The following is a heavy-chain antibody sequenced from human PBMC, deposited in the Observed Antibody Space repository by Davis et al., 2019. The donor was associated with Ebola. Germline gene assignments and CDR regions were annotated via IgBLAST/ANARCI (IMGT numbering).Heavy chain of an antibody. Sequence: PGGSLRLSCAASGFTINNNYMSWVRQAPGKGLQWVSVIYAGDNTFYADSVKGRFTISRDNSKNTVFLQRSSLRAEDTAVYYCARDNYFSYWGQGTLVTVSS. CDR1: GFTINNNY. J-gene: IGHJ4*02. CDR3: ARDNYFSY. CDR2: IYAGDNT. V-gene: IGHV3-53*01.